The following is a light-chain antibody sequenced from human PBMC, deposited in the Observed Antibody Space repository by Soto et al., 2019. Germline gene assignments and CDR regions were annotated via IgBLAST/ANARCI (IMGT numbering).Light chain of an antibody. CDR2: LGS. CDR1: QSLLHSNGYNY. V-gene: IGKV2-28*01. J-gene: IGKJ5*01. CDR3: MQALQTIT. Sequence: DIVMTQYTLSLPVTPGEPASISCRSSQSLLHSNGYNYLDWYLQKPGQSPQLLIYLGSNRASGVPDRFSGSGSGTDFTLKISRVEAEDVGVYYCMQALQTITFGQGTRLEIK.